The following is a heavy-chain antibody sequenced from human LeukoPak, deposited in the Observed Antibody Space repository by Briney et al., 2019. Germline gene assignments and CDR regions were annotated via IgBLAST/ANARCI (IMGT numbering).Heavy chain of an antibody. Sequence: ASVKVSCKASGYTFTGYYMHWLRQAPGQGLEWMGWINPNTGGTNYAQKLQGRVTMTTDTSTSTAYMELRSLRSDDTAVYYCARDQGYCSGGSCYPDAFDIWGQGTMVTVSS. V-gene: IGHV1-2*02. CDR3: ARDQGYCSGGSCYPDAFDI. CDR2: INPNTGGT. J-gene: IGHJ3*02. CDR1: GYTFTGYY. D-gene: IGHD2-15*01.